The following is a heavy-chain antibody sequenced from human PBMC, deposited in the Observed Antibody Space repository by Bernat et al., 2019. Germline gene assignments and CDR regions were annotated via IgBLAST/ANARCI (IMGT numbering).Heavy chain of an antibody. CDR1: GSTSSSYT. J-gene: IGHJ4*02. D-gene: IGHD6-13*01. CDR2: ISTSGSTT. V-gene: IGHV3-48*01. CDR3: ARGGGSSSWMVDY. Sequence: EVQLVESGGGLVQPGGSLSLSFAASGSTSSSYTMNWVGQAPGKGLEGVSKISTSGSTTYYADSVKGRFTISRDNAKDSLYLQMNSLRAEDTAVYYCARGGGSSSWMVDYCGQGTLVTISS.